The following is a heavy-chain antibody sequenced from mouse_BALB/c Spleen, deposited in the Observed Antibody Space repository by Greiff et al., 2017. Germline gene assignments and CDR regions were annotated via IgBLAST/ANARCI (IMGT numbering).Heavy chain of an antibody. CDR1: GFSLTGYG. V-gene: IGHV2-6-7*01. CDR2: IWGDGST. J-gene: IGHJ4*01. CDR3: ARDGSLYYYAMDY. Sequence: QVQLKESGPGLVAPSQSLSITCTVSGFSLTGYGVNWVRQPPGKGLEWLGMIWGDGSTDYNSALKSRLSISKDNSKSQVFLKMNSLQTDDTARYYCARDGSLYYYAMDYWGQGTSVTVSS.